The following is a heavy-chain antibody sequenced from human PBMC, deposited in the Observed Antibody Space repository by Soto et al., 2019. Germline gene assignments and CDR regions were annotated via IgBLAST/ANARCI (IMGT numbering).Heavy chain of an antibody. CDR1: GDSINSDKYY. CDR3: ARARTRTRGYSYGYDY. J-gene: IGHJ4*02. CDR2: IYYRGNT. D-gene: IGHD5-18*01. V-gene: IGHV4-39*01. Sequence: SETLSLTCSVSGDSINSDKYYWGWIRQPPGKGLEWIGSIYYRGNTYYNPSLQTRVTISLDKSRSQFSLKLSSVTAADTAAYYCARARTRTRGYSYGYDYWGQGTLVTVSS.